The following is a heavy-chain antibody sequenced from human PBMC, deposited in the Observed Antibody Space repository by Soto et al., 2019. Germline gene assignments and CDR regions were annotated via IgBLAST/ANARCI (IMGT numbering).Heavy chain of an antibody. V-gene: IGHV1-2*04. CDR3: ARGKKRFDIVLVPRKAYDYYGMDV. D-gene: IGHD2-2*01. CDR2: INPNSGGT. J-gene: IGHJ6*02. Sequence: ASVKVSCKASGYTFTGYYMHWVRQAPGQGLEWMGWINPNSGGTNYAQKFQGWVTMTRDTSISTAYMELSRLRSDDTAVYYCARGKKRFDIVLVPRKAYDYYGMDVWGQGTTVTVSS. CDR1: GYTFTGYY.